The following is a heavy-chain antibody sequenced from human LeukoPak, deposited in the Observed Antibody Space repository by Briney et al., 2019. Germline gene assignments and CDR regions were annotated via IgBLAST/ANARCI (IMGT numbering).Heavy chain of an antibody. CDR1: GGSISSGDYY. CDR2: IYYSGST. Sequence: SETLSLTCTVSGGSISSGDYYWSWIRQPPGKGLEWIGCIYYSGSTYYNPSLNSRVTISVNTSKDQFSLKLSSVTAADTAVYYCARVDYDSSGYYRSYYFDYWGQGTLVTVSS. D-gene: IGHD3-22*01. CDR3: ARVDYDSSGYYRSYYFDY. V-gene: IGHV4-30-4*08. J-gene: IGHJ4*02.